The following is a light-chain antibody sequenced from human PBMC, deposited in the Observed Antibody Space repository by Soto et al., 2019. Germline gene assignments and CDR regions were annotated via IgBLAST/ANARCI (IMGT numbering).Light chain of an antibody. CDR2: EVI. CDR3: SSSTSSNTFV. J-gene: IGLJ1*01. V-gene: IGLV2-14*01. Sequence: QSVLAQPASVSGAPGQSITISCTGTNSDVNYVSWHQQHPGKAPKLMIYEVINRSSGVSTSFSGSKSGNTASLTISGLQAEDEADYYCSSSTSSNTFVFGTGTKVTVL. CDR1: NSDVNY.